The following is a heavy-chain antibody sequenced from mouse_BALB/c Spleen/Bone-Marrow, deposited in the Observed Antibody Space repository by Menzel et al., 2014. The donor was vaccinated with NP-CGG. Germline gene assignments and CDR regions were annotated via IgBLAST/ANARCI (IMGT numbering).Heavy chain of an antibody. CDR1: GYTFTDYA. CDR3: ASYGSSYYAMDY. CDR2: ISTYSGNT. Sequence: VQLQQSGPELVRPGVSVEVSCKGSGYTFTDYAMHWVKRSHAKSLEWIGVISTYSGNTNYNQKFKGKATMTVDKSSSTAYMELARLTSEDSAIYYCASYGSSYYAMDYWGQGTSVTVSS. D-gene: IGHD1-1*01. J-gene: IGHJ4*01. V-gene: IGHV1-67*01.